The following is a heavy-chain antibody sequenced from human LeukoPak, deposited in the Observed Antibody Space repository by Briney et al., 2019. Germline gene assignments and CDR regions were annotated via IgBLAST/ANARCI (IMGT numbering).Heavy chain of an antibody. J-gene: IGHJ5*02. CDR2: TRGSGGST. V-gene: IGHV3-23*01. Sequence: GGSLRLSCAASGFTFSSYAMSWVRQAPGKGLEWASATRGSGGSTYYADSVKGRFTISRDNSKNTLYLQMNSLRAEDTAVYYCAKVPLLWFGELSGISWFDPWGQGTLVTISS. CDR3: AKVPLLWFGELSGISWFDP. CDR1: GFTFSSYA. D-gene: IGHD3-10*01.